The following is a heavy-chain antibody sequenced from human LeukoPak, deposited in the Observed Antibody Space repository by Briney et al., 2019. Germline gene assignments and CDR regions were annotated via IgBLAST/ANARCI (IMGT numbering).Heavy chain of an antibody. CDR2: IKSKTDGGTT. J-gene: IGHJ3*02. CDR3: TTAPFVVVIPHDAFDI. CDR1: GFTFSHAW. V-gene: IGHV3-15*01. Sequence: GGSLRLSCAASGFTFSHAWMSWVRQAPGEGLEWVGRIKSKTDGGTTDYAAPVKGRFTISRDDSKNTLYLQMNSLKTEDTAVYYCTTAPFVVVIPHDAFDIWGQGTMVTVSS. D-gene: IGHD3-22*01.